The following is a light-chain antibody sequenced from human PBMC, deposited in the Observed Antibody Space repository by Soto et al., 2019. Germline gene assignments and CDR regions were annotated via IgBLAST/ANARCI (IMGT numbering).Light chain of an antibody. CDR1: SSDVGAYNF. Sequence: QSALTQPRSVSESPGQSVTISCTGTSSDVGAYNFVSWYQQHPGKAPKLMIYGVTKRPSGVPDRFSGSKSGNTASLTISGLQAEDEADYYCCSYAGNYKGVFGGGTKLTVL. V-gene: IGLV2-11*01. CDR2: GVT. J-gene: IGLJ3*02. CDR3: CSYAGNYKGV.